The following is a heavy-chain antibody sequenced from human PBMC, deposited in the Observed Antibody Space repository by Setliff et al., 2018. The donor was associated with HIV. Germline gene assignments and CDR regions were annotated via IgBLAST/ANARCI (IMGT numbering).Heavy chain of an antibody. CDR2: IYTSGST. J-gene: IGHJ4*02. CDR3: ARGLSFYDPGGFDY. D-gene: IGHD3-22*01. V-gene: IGHV4-4*09. CDR1: GGSISSYY. Sequence: SETLSLTCTVSGGSISSYYWSWIRQPPGKGLEWIGYIYTSGSTNYNPSLKSRVTISVDTSKNQFSLKLSSVTAADTAVYYCARGLSFYDPGGFDYWGQGTLVTVP.